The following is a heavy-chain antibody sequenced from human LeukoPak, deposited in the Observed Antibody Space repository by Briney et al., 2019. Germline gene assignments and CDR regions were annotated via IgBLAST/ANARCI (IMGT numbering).Heavy chain of an antibody. V-gene: IGHV4-34*01. CDR1: GGSFSGYY. J-gene: IGHJ4*02. CDR3: ARRGIVVVTAIDY. D-gene: IGHD2-21*02. Sequence: SETLSLTCAVYGGSFSGYYWSWIRQPPGKGLEWIGEINHSGSTNYNPSLKSRVTISVDTSKNQFSLKLSSVTAADTAVYYCARRGIVVVTAIDYWGQGTLVTVSS. CDR2: INHSGST.